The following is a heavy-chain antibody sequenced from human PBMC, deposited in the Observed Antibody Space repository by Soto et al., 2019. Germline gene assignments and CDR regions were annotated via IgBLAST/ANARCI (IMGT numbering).Heavy chain of an antibody. CDR2: IYYTGST. Sequence: PSDTLYLTCTVCGGSVNSDNFYWRWIRQPPGRGLEWIGYIYYTGSTNYNPSLKSRVTISIDTSRNQFSLKLSSVTAADTAVYYCAREFSNSPEAFDSWGQGSLVT. D-gene: IGHD6-6*01. J-gene: IGHJ4*02. CDR1: GGSVNSDNFY. V-gene: IGHV4-61*01. CDR3: AREFSNSPEAFDS.